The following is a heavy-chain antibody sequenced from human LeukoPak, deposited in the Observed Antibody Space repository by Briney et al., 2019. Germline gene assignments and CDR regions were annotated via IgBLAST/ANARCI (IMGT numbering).Heavy chain of an antibody. J-gene: IGHJ4*02. CDR2: MKQDGSEK. CDR1: GFYLRNYW. CDR3: ARWDYHVLTSWYYLAH. V-gene: IGHV3-7*03. D-gene: IGHD3-9*01. Sequence: GALRLSCAASGFYLRNYWMSWVRQAPGKGLEWVANMKQDGSEKYYVASVKGRFTISRDNAKNSLYLEMNNLRAEDTAVYYCARWDYHVLTSWYYLAHWGQGTLVTVSS.